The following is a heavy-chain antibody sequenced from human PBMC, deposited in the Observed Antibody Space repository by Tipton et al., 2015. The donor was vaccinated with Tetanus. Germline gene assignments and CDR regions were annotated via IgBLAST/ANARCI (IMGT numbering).Heavy chain of an antibody. CDR1: GGSISSSRYY. D-gene: IGHD3-22*01. V-gene: IGHV4-39*01. CDR2: IYYSGTT. Sequence: TLSLTCIVSGGSISSSRYYWGWVRQPPGKGLEWIGSIYYSGTTYSNPSLGSRVTMSVDTSKIQFSLKVSSVTAADTAVYYCARLSSSANDAHAFDIWGQGTMVTVSS. J-gene: IGHJ3*02. CDR3: ARLSSSANDAHAFDI.